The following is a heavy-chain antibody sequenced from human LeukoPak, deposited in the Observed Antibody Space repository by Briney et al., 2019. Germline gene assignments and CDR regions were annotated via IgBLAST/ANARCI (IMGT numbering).Heavy chain of an antibody. CDR1: GFSFGSYV. CDR2: IFGSGAGT. V-gene: IGHV3-23*01. Sequence: PGGSLRVSCAASGFSFGSYVMSGVRPTPRKGVEGVSTIFGSGAGTYYADSVKGRFTISRDNFNKTLYLQLNGLRAEDTALYFCAKERGHPLTSYHMDVWGKGTTVTVSS. J-gene: IGHJ6*03. CDR3: AKERGHPLTSYHMDV. D-gene: IGHD4/OR15-4a*01.